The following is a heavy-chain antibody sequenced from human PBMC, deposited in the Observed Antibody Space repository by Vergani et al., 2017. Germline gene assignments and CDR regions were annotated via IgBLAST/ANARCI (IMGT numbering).Heavy chain of an antibody. Sequence: EVQLVESGGGLVQPGGSLRLSCAASGFTFSSYWMSWVRQAPGKGLEWVANIKQDGSEKYYVDSVKGRFTISRDNAKNSLYLQMNSLRAEDTAVYYCAXDQKEWELLSYVDDWGQGTLVTVSS. V-gene: IGHV3-7*04. CDR1: GFTFSSYW. CDR2: IKQDGSEK. J-gene: IGHJ4*02. D-gene: IGHD1-26*01. CDR3: AXDQKEWELLSYVDD.